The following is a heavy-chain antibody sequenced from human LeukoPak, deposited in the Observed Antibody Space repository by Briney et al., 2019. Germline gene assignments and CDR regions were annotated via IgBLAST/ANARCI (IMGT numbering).Heavy chain of an antibody. V-gene: IGHV3-23*01. CDR2: ISGSGRNT. Sequence: GGSLRLSCEASGLTFSTYGMSWDRQAPGKGLEWVSVISGSGRNTYYADYVKGRFTISRDNSRNTLYLQVNSLRAEDTAVYYCARGGAVAGSYFDYWGQGTLVTVSS. J-gene: IGHJ4*02. D-gene: IGHD6-19*01. CDR3: ARGGAVAGSYFDY. CDR1: GLTFSTYG.